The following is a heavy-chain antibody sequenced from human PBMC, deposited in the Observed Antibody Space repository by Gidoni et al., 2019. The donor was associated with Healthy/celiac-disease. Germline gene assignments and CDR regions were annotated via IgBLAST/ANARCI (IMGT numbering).Heavy chain of an antibody. CDR2: IYYSGST. J-gene: IGHJ6*03. CDR1: GGSISSYY. D-gene: IGHD2-21*01. V-gene: IGHV4-59*01. Sequence: QVQLQESGPGLVKPSETLSLTCTVSGGSISSYYWSWIRQPPGKGLEWIGYIYYSGSTNYNPSLKSRVTISVDTSKNQFSLKLSSVTAADTAVYYCASSIANYYYMDVWGKGTTVTVSS. CDR3: ASSIANYYYMDV.